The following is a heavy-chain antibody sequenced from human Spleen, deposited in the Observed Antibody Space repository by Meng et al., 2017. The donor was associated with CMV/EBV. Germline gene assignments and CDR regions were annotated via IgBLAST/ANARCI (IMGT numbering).Heavy chain of an antibody. V-gene: IGHV1-2*02. CDR3: ARGDFLPFLLPQSYYGMDV. J-gene: IGHJ6*02. D-gene: IGHD3-3*01. Sequence: ASVKVSCKASGYTFTGHYMHWVRQAPGQGLEWMGWINPINGGTNYVQKFQGRVTMTRDTSINTAYMELSRLRSDDTAVYYCARGDFLPFLLPQSYYGMDVWGQGTTVTVSS. CDR2: INPINGGT. CDR1: GYTFTGHY.